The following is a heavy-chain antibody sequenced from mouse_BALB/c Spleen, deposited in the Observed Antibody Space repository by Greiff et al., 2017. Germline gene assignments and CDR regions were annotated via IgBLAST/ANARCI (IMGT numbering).Heavy chain of an antibody. CDR3: TREFYYGSSLPWFAY. CDR2: INPSNGGT. V-gene: IGHV1S81*02. D-gene: IGHD1-1*01. CDR1: GYTFTSYY. Sequence: QVQLQQSGAELVKPGASVKLSCKASGYTFTSYYMYWVKQRPGQGLEWIGEINPSNGGTNFNEKFKSKATLTVDKSSSTAYMQLSSLTSEDSAVYYCTREFYYGSSLPWFAYWGQGTLVTVSA. J-gene: IGHJ3*01.